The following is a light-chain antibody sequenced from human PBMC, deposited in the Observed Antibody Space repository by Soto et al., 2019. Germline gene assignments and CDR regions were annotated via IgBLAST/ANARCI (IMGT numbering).Light chain of an antibody. V-gene: IGLV2-23*01. CDR2: EGT. J-gene: IGLJ3*02. CDR3: CSYAGLSAWV. Sequence: QSALTQPASVTGSPGQSITISCTGTSSDVGSYNLVSWYQQHPGNAPKLMIYEGTKRPSGISNRFSGSKSGNTASLTISGLQAEDEADYYCCSYAGLSAWVFGGGTKLTVL. CDR1: SSDVGSYNL.